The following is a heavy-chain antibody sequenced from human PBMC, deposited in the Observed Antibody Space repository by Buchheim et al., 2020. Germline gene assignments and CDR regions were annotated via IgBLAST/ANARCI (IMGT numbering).Heavy chain of an antibody. CDR2: ISYDGNNK. J-gene: IGHJ4*02. Sequence: QVQLVESGGGVVQPGRSLRLSCAASGFTFSSYGMHWVRQAPGKGLEWVAVISYDGNNKYYADSVKGRFTISRDNSKNTLYLQMNSLRAEDTAVYYCARASVGVLPDDYWGQGTL. CDR3: ARASVGVLPDDY. V-gene: IGHV3-30*03. D-gene: IGHD1-26*01. CDR1: GFTFSSYG.